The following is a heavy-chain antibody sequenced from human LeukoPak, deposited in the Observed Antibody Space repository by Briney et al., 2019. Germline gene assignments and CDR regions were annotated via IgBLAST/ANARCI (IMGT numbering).Heavy chain of an antibody. D-gene: IGHD4-11*01. J-gene: IGHJ4*02. Sequence: SETLSLTCTVSGGFLSSYYWSWLRQPPGKGLEWVGYIYYSGSTNYNPSLKSRVTISVDTSKNQFSLMLSSVTAADTAVYYCARHALYSNYGFDYWSQGTLVTVSS. CDR1: GGFLSSYY. V-gene: IGHV4-59*08. CDR2: IYYSGST. CDR3: ARHALYSNYGFDY.